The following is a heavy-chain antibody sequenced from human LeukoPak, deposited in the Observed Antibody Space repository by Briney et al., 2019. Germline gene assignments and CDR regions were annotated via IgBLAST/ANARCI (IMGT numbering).Heavy chain of an antibody. CDR2: ISSSSSTI. Sequence: GGSLRLSCAASGFTFSSYSMNWVRQAPGKGLEWVSYISSSSSTIYYADSVKGRFTISRDNSKNTLYLQMNCLRAEDTAVYYCAKTVVGYCSGGSCYPTGTWGQGTLVTVSS. V-gene: IGHV3-48*01. CDR3: AKTVVGYCSGGSCYPTGT. CDR1: GFTFSSYS. D-gene: IGHD2-15*01. J-gene: IGHJ5*02.